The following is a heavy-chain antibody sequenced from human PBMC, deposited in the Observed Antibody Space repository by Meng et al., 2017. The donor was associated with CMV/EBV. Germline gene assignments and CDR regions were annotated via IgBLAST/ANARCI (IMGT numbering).Heavy chain of an antibody. CDR1: GFTFSSYA. CDR2: ISYDGSNK. V-gene: IGHV3-30-3*01. D-gene: IGHD6-13*01. CDR3: ARDLMDGSGWYSLGYYYYGMDV. Sequence: GESLKISCAASGFTFSSYAMHWVRQAPGKGLEWVAVISYDGSNKYYADSVKGRFTISRDNSKNTLYLQMNSLRAEDTAVYYCARDLMDGSGWYSLGYYYYGMDVWGQGTTVTVSS. J-gene: IGHJ6*02.